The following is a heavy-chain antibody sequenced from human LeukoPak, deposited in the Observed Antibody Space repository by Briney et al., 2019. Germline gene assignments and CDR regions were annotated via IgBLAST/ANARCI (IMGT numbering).Heavy chain of an antibody. V-gene: IGHV3-49*04. J-gene: IGHJ4*02. CDR3: TRGPYNWNDRPY. CDR2: IRSKAYGGTT. D-gene: IGHD1-20*01. CDR1: GFTFGDYA. Sequence: PGGSLRLSCTASGFTFGDYAMSWVRQAPGKGLEWVGFIRSKAYGGTTEYAASVKGRFTISRDDSKSIAYLQMNSLKTEDTAVYYCTRGPYNWNDRPYWGQGTLVTVSS.